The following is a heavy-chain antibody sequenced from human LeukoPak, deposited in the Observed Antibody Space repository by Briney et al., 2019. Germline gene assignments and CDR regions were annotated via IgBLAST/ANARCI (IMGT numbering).Heavy chain of an antibody. V-gene: IGHV4-4*07. CDR3: ARGRNRYSYGRAEYFQH. J-gene: IGHJ1*01. D-gene: IGHD5-18*01. CDR1: GSSISGYC. Sequence: SETLSLTCTVSGSSISGYCWNWIRQPAGKGLEWIGRLHPSGATNYNPSLKSRITMSLDTSKNQFSLKLSSVTAADTAVYYCARGRNRYSYGRAEYFQHWGQGTLVTVSS. CDR2: LHPSGAT.